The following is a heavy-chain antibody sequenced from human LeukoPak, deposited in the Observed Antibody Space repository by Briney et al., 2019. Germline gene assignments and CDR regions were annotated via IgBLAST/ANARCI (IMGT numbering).Heavy chain of an antibody. CDR1: GFSFTNAW. Sequence: GGSLSLSCAASGFSFTNAWMSWVRQAPGKGLEWVGRIKIKSDGGTSDYATPVKGRFIISRDDSKNMMYLQMSSLKIEDTGVYYCTTDWGWQAADYWGQGTLVTVSS. D-gene: IGHD3-16*01. CDR3: TTDWGWQAADY. J-gene: IGHJ4*02. V-gene: IGHV3-15*01. CDR2: IKIKSDGGTS.